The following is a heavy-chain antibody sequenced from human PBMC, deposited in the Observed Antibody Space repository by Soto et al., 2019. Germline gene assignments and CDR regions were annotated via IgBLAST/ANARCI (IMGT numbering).Heavy chain of an antibody. J-gene: IGHJ4*02. CDR2: ISSDGSNK. V-gene: IGHV3-30-3*01. CDR3: VVAVPPPD. Sequence: HPGGSLRLSCAASGFTFSRYTMHWVRQAPGKGLDWVAVISSDGSNKDYADSVKGRFSVSRDNSNNTVDLQMNSLRAEDTAVYYCVVAVPPPDWGRGTLVTVSS. CDR1: GFTFSRYT. D-gene: IGHD2-2*01.